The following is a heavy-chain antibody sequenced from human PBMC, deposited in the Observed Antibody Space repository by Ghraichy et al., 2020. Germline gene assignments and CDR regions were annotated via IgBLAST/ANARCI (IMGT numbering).Heavy chain of an antibody. V-gene: IGHV4-34*01. D-gene: IGHD3-9*01. J-gene: IGHJ4*02. CDR1: GGSFSGYY. CDR3: ARGRSGVQYYDILTGYYRLTLYFDY. Sequence: SETLSLTCAVYGGSFSGYYWSWIRQPPGKGLEWIGEINHSGSTNYNPSLKSRVTISVDTSKNQFSLKLSSVTAADTAVYYCARGRSGVQYYDILTGYYRLTLYFDYWGQGTLVTVSS. CDR2: INHSGST.